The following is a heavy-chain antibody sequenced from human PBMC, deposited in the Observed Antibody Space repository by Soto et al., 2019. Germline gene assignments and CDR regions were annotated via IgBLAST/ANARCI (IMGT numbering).Heavy chain of an antibody. V-gene: IGHV3-30-3*01. CDR2: ISYDGSNK. Sequence: VQLVESGGGVVQPGRSLRLSCAASGFTFSSYAMHWVRQAPGKGLEWVAVISYDGSNKYYADSVKGRFTISRDNSKNTLYLQMNSLRAEDTAVYYCARDMVRGVYGMDVWGQGTTVTVSS. CDR1: GFTFSSYA. J-gene: IGHJ6*02. D-gene: IGHD3-10*01. CDR3: ARDMVRGVYGMDV.